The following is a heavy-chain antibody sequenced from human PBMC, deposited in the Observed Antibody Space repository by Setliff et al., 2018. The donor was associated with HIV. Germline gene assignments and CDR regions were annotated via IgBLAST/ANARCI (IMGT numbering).Heavy chain of an antibody. Sequence: ASVKVSCKASGYTFTSYGISWVRQAPGQGLEWMGWISAYNGNTNYAQKLQGRVTMTRDTSISTAYMELSRLRSDDTAVYYCARDRGGGLQFLEWTGQYYMDVWGEGTTVTVSS. CDR2: ISAYNGNT. D-gene: IGHD3-3*01. CDR3: ARDRGGGLQFLEWTGQYYMDV. CDR1: GYTFTSYG. V-gene: IGHV1-18*01. J-gene: IGHJ6*03.